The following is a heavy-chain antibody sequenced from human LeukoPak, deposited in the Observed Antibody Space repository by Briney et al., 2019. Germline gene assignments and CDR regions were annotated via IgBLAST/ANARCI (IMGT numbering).Heavy chain of an antibody. CDR1: GGTFSSYA. Sequence: ASVKVSCKASGGTFSSYAINWVRQAPGQGLEWMGWVNPNSGNTGYAQKFQGRVTMTRNTSINTAYMELSNLGSEDTAIYYCARGTPYCSSASCYNYWGQGSLVTVSS. V-gene: IGHV1-8*02. CDR3: ARGTPYCSSASCYNY. D-gene: IGHD2-2*02. CDR2: VNPNSGNT. J-gene: IGHJ4*02.